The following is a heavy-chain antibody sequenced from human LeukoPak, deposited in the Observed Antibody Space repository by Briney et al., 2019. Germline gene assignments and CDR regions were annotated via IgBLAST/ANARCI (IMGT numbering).Heavy chain of an antibody. J-gene: IGHJ6*03. Sequence: PSETLSLTCTVSGGSISSGDYYWSWIRQPAGKGLEWIGRIYTSGSTNYSPSLKSRVTISVDTSKNQFSLKLTSVTAADTAVYYCARDLKSHCVGTYYYYYMDVWGKGTTVTVSS. CDR3: ARDLKSHCVGTYYYYYMDV. D-gene: IGHD7-27*01. CDR1: GGSISSGDYY. V-gene: IGHV4-61*02. CDR2: IYTSGST.